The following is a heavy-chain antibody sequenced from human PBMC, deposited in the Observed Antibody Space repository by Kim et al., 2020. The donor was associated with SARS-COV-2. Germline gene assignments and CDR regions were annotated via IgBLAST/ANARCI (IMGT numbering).Heavy chain of an antibody. D-gene: IGHD3-3*01. CDR1: GFTFRSYW. CDR2: INTDGSRT. J-gene: IGHJ6*02. V-gene: IGHV3-74*03. CDR3: ARDLDPSQNYYFYGMDV. Sequence: GGSLRLSCAASGFTFRSYWMHWVRQAPGKGLVWVSRINTDGSRTTYADSVQGRFSISRDNAQSTLFLQMYSLRAEDTGVYFCARDLDPSQNYYFYGMDVWGQGPAVTVPS.